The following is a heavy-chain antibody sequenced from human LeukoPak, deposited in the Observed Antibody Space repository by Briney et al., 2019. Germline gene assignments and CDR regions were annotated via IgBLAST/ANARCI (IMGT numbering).Heavy chain of an antibody. D-gene: IGHD6-13*01. J-gene: IGHJ4*02. V-gene: IGHV3-23*01. Sequence: GGCLRLSCTASGFTFSSCAMSWVRQAPGKGLEWVSGISSGGVTTYYADSVMGRFTISGDNSKNTLYLQMNSLRAEETAIYYCAKSSGYSSTWYDYWGPGTLVSVSS. CDR2: ISSGGVTT. CDR1: GFTFSSCA. CDR3: AKSSGYSSTWYDY.